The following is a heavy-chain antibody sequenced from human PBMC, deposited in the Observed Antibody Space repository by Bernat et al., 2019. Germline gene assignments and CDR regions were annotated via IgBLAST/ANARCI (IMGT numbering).Heavy chain of an antibody. V-gene: IGHV4-4*02. J-gene: IGHJ4*02. Sequence: QLQLQESGPGLVKPSETLSLTCTVSAGSISSSNWWSWVRQPPGKGVEWIGEIYHSGSNNYNPSLKSRVTISVDKSKNQFSLKLRSVTAANTAVYYCARDDSYDSSGYKPLDYWGQGTLVTVSS. CDR2: IYHSGSN. CDR1: AGSISSSNW. CDR3: ARDDSYDSSGYKPLDY. D-gene: IGHD3-22*01.